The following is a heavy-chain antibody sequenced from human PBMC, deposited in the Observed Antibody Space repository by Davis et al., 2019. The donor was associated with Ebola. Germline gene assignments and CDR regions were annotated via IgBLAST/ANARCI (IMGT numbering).Heavy chain of an antibody. CDR1: GFTFRTYG. CDR3: TRGPKYGGDAPSDH. Sequence: PGGSLRLSCAASGFTFRTYGMIWXXHSPGPFLHSFSSVSGSGGSTSYSDSVRGRFTISRDNFKNTVHLQMNSLRVDATAVYYCTRGPKYGGDAPSDHWGQGILVTVSS. V-gene: IGHV3-23*01. D-gene: IGHD2-21*02. CDR2: VSGSGGST. J-gene: IGHJ4*02.